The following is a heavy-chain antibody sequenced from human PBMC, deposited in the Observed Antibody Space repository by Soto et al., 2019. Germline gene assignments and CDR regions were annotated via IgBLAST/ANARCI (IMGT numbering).Heavy chain of an antibody. D-gene: IGHD2-2*02. V-gene: IGHV4-38-2*01. CDR1: GYSISSGYY. CDR3: ASRYCPSSSCYTFPFSF. J-gene: IGHJ4*02. CDR2: IYHSGST. Sequence: PSETLSLTCAVSGYSISSGYYWGWIRQPPGKGLEWIGSIYHSGSTYYNPSLKSRVTISVDTSKNQFSLKLSSVAAADTAVYYCASRYCPSSSCYTFPFSFWGQGTLVTVSS.